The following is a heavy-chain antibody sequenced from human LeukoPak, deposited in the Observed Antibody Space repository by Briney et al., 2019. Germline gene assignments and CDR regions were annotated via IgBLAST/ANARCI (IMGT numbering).Heavy chain of an antibody. Sequence: GGSLRLSCAASGFNFRSYSMNWVRQAPGKGLEWVSYISCGGGTIYYAHSLKGRFTISRDNAKNSLYLQMNSLRDEDTAVYYCARGGLEWLSYWGQGTLVTVSS. CDR3: ARGGLEWLSY. V-gene: IGHV3-48*02. J-gene: IGHJ4*02. D-gene: IGHD6-19*01. CDR2: ISCGGGTI. CDR1: GFNFRSYS.